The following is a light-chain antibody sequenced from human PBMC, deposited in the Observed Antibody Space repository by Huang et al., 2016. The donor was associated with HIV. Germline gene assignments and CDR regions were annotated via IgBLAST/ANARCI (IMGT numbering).Light chain of an antibody. CDR2: DAS. V-gene: IGKV3-11*01. Sequence: EIVLTQSPTTLSLSPGERATLSCRASQSVNRYLAWYQQKPGQAPRLLIYDASNRATGIPARFSGSGSGTDFTLTISSLEHEDFAVYYCQQRSNWPPITFGQGTRLEIK. J-gene: IGKJ5*01. CDR1: QSVNRY. CDR3: QQRSNWPPIT.